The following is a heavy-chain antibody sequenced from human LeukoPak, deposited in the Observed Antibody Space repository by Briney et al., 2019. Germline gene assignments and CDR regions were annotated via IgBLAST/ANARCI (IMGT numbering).Heavy chain of an antibody. V-gene: IGHV3-48*03. D-gene: IGHD6-13*01. CDR3: AREGAADNFDF. CDR2: ITSSGRSI. CDR1: GFTFSSYE. J-gene: IGHJ4*02. Sequence: QPGGSLRLSCAASGFTFSSYEMNWVRQAPGKGLEWVSYITSSGRSIYYPDSVKGRFTVPRDNAKNSLFLQMNSLRAEDTALYYCAREGAADNFDFWGQGTLVTVSS.